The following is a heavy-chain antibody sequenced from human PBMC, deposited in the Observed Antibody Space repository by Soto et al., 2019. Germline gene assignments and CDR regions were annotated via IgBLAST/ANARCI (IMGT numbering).Heavy chain of an antibody. V-gene: IGHV3-30*18. Sequence: VQLVESGGGVVQPGRSLRISCAASGFNFSDYAMHWVRQAPGKGLEWVAVVSHDGRNTHYADSVKGRFTISRDRSKNTVSLEMTSLRAEDTAVYYCAKGGRQWLVTSDFNYWGQGALVTVSS. J-gene: IGHJ4*02. CDR3: AKGGRQWLVTSDFNY. CDR2: VSHDGRNT. D-gene: IGHD6-19*01. CDR1: GFNFSDYA.